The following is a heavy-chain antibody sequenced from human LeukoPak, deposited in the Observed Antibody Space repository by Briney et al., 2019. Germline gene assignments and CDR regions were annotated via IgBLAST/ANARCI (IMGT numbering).Heavy chain of an antibody. CDR2: IYHSGST. J-gene: IGHJ4*02. CDR3: AREDCSSTSCSFGY. V-gene: IGHV4-30-2*01. CDR1: GGSISSGGYS. D-gene: IGHD2-2*01. Sequence: SSETLSLTCAVSGGSISSGGYSWSWIRQPPGKGLEWIGYIYHSGSTYYNPSLKSRVTISVDRSKNQFSLKLSSVTAADTAVYYCAREDCSSTSCSFGYWGQGTLVTVSS.